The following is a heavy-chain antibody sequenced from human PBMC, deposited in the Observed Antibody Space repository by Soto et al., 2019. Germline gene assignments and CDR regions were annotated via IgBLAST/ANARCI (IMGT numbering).Heavy chain of an antibody. D-gene: IGHD2-21*02. CDR2: INAGNGNT. J-gene: IGHJ4*01. Sequence: AFVKGSCKAFGYTFISYVMHWVRQAPGQRLEWMGWINAGNGNTKYSQKFQGRVTFTRDTSASTAYMELSSLRSEDTVVYYCARSIVVVTALDYWG. V-gene: IGHV1-3*01. CDR3: ARSIVVVTALDY. CDR1: GYTFISYV.